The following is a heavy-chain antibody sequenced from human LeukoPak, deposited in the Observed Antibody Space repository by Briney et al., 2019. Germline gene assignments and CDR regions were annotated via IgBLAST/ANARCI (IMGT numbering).Heavy chain of an antibody. V-gene: IGHV3-23*01. J-gene: IGHJ4*02. Sequence: PGVTLRLSQAVSGYTFRRHAMSCVRQPRGKGLEWVSSLSCSCCDTYYAESVKGRFTISRNNSKNTVYRKMNSLRAEDTAVYYCAKDPYGTRYFDYWGQGTLVTVSS. D-gene: IGHD2-2*01. CDR2: LSCSCCDT. CDR1: GYTFRRHA. CDR3: AKDPYGTRYFDY.